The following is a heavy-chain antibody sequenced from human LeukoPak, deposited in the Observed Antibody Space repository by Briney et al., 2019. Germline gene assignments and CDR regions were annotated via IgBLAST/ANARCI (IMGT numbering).Heavy chain of an antibody. D-gene: IGHD2-2*01. CDR1: GFTFSSYW. CDR2: INHSGST. V-gene: IGHV4-34*01. J-gene: IGHJ4*02. Sequence: PGGSLRLSCAASGFTFSSYWMSWIRQPPGKGLEWIGEINHSGSTNYNPSLKSRVTISVDTSKNQFSLKLSSVTAADTAVYYCARSYCSSTSCFPMDYWGQGTLVTVSS. CDR3: ARSYCSSTSCFPMDY.